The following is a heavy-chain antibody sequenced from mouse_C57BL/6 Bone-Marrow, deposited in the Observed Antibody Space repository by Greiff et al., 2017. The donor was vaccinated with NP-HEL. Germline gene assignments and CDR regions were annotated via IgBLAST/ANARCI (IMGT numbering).Heavy chain of an antibody. D-gene: IGHD2-4*01. V-gene: IGHV1-69*01. CDR3: ARRGDDYDVDYAMDY. J-gene: IGHJ4*01. CDR2: IDPSDSYT. CDR1: GYTFTSYW. Sequence: QVQLKQPGAELVMPGASVKLSCKASGYTFTSYWMHWVKQRPGQGLEWIGEIDPSDSYTNYNQKFKGKSTLTVDKSSSTAYMQLSSLTSEDSAVYYCARRGDDYDVDYAMDYWGQGTSVTVSS.